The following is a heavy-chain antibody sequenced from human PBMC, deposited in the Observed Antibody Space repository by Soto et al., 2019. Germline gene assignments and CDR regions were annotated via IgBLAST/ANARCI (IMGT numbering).Heavy chain of an antibody. V-gene: IGHV3-30*03. J-gene: IGHJ6*02. D-gene: IGHD1-26*01. Sequence: GGSLRLACAASGFSFNSYGMHWVRQGPGNGLEWVAFISYDSTKTYYADSVKGRFTISRDNSNSALYVQMNSLTGEDTAVYYCARTRSAWSDFHYYSLDVWGQGTTVTVSS. CDR2: ISYDSTKT. CDR3: ARTRSAWSDFHYYSLDV. CDR1: GFSFNSYG.